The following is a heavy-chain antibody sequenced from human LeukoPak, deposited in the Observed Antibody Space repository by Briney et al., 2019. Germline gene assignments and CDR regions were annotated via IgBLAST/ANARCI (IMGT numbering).Heavy chain of an antibody. Sequence: PSETLSLTCTVSGGSISSGSYYWGWIRQPPGKGLEWIGTIYYSGNTYYNPSLKSRVIISIDTSKNQFSLKLNSVTAADTAVYYCARGGQLVRKRGPEYFQHWGQGTLVTVSS. J-gene: IGHJ1*01. D-gene: IGHD6-6*01. CDR2: IYYSGNT. CDR3: ARGGQLVRKRGPEYFQH. CDR1: GGSISSGSYY. V-gene: IGHV4-39*01.